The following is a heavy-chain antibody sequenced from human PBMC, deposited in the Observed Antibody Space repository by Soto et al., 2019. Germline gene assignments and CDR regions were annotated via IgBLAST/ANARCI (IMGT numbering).Heavy chain of an antibody. D-gene: IGHD3-10*01. CDR1: GYSFTSYC. Sequence: GESLKISCKGSGYSFTSYCIGWVRQMPGKGLEWMGIIYPGDSDTRYSPSFQGQVTISADKSISTAYLQWSSLKASDTAMYYCARRTHTGYGSIYGMDVWGQGTTVTVSS. V-gene: IGHV5-51*01. CDR3: ARRTHTGYGSIYGMDV. J-gene: IGHJ6*02. CDR2: IYPGDSDT.